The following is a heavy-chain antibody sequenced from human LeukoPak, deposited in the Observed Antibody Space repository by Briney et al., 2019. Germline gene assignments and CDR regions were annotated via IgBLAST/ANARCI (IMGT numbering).Heavy chain of an antibody. Sequence: SVKVSCKASGGTFSSYAISWVRQAPGQGLEWMGRIIPILGIANYAQKFQGRVTITADKSTSTAYMELSSLRSEDTAVYYCARQTDFWSGYPSSMDYWGQGTLVTVSS. CDR1: GGTFSSYA. J-gene: IGHJ4*02. CDR2: IIPILGIA. V-gene: IGHV1-69*04. D-gene: IGHD3-3*01. CDR3: ARQTDFWSGYPSSMDY.